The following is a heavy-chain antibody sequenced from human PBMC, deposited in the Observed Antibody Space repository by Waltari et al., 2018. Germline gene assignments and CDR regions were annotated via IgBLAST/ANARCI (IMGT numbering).Heavy chain of an antibody. D-gene: IGHD3-16*01. V-gene: IGHV3-30*04. J-gene: IGHJ3*01. CDR2: ISYNGSHQ. CDR3: ARAVGRASRWGGAFDL. Sequence: QEQLVDSGGGVVQPGRSLRLSCAGSRFNFGSSAMSWVRQAPGKGLEWVALISYNGSHQYYANSVKGRFTISRDNSRHTLYLQLNNLRPEDTATYYCARAVGRASRWGGAFDLWGQGTPVTVSS. CDR1: RFNFGSSA.